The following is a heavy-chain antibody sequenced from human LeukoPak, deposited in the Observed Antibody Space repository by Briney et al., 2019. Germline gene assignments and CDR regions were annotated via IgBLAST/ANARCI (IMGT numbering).Heavy chain of an antibody. J-gene: IGHJ4*02. D-gene: IGHD7-27*01. CDR3: ARGPPNWGYDY. CDR2: MNPNSGNT. CDR1: GYSFTSYD. V-gene: IGHV1-8*01. Sequence: GATVKVSCKASGYSFTSYDINWVRQATGQGLEWMGWMNPNSGNTGYAQKFQGRVTMTRNTSISTAYMELSSLRSDDTAVYYCARGPPNWGYDYWGPGTLVTVSS.